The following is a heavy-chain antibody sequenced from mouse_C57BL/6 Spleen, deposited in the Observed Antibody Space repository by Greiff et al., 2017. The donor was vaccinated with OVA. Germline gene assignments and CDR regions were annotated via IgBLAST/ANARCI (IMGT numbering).Heavy chain of an antibody. D-gene: IGHD3-2*02. Sequence: QVQLQQSGAELVKPGASVKISCKASGYAFSSYWMNWVKQRPGKGLEWIGQIYPGDGDTNYNGKFKGKATLTADKSSSTAYMQLSSLTSEDSAVYFCASPDSSGPAWFAYWGQGTLVTVSA. CDR1: GYAFSSYW. CDR3: ASPDSSGPAWFAY. J-gene: IGHJ3*01. CDR2: IYPGDGDT. V-gene: IGHV1-80*01.